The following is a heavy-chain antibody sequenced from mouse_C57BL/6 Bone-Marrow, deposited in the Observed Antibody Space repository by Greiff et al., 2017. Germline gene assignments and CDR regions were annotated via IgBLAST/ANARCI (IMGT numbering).Heavy chain of an antibody. Sequence: QVQLQQPGAELVMPGASVKLSCKASGYTFTSYWMHWVKQRPGQGLEWIGEVDPSDSYTNYNQTFKGKSTLTVYKSSSPAYMQLSSLTSGDSAVYYCARRAGINYFDYWGQGTTLTVSS. CDR2: VDPSDSYT. V-gene: IGHV1-69*01. J-gene: IGHJ2*01. CDR3: ARRAGINYFDY. D-gene: IGHD1-1*01. CDR1: GYTFTSYW.